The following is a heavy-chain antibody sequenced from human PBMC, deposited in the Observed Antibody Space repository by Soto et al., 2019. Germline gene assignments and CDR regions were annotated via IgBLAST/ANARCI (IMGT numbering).Heavy chain of an antibody. D-gene: IGHD6-19*01. J-gene: IGHJ6*02. CDR1: GFTFSSYA. CDR2: ISGSGGST. V-gene: IGHV3-23*01. CDR3: AKVVAGTAYYYYYGMDV. Sequence: GGSLRLSCAASGFTFSSYARSCVREARGKGLEWVSAISGSGGSTYYADSVKGRFTISRDNSKNTLYLQMNSLRAEDTAVYYCAKVVAGTAYYYYYGMDVWGQGTTVTVSS.